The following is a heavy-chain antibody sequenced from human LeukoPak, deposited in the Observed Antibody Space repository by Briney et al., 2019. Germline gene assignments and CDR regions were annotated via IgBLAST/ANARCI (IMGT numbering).Heavy chain of an antibody. CDR1: EFTFSSYA. CDR3: AKNSPRYCGGDCPLYS. Sequence: PGGSLRLSCAASEFTFSSYAMTWVRQAPGKGLEWVSAITGSGGSTYYADSVEGRFTISRDNFKNMLYLQMDSLSAEDTALYYCAKNSPRYCGGDCPLYSWGQGTLVTVSS. V-gene: IGHV3-23*01. CDR2: ITGSGGST. J-gene: IGHJ4*02. D-gene: IGHD2-21*02.